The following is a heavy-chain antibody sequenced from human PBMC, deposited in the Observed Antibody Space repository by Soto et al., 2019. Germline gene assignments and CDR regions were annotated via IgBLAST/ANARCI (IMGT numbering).Heavy chain of an antibody. Sequence: ASVKVSCKASGYTFTSYYMHWVRQAPGQGLEWMGIINSSGGSTSYAQKFQGRVTMTRDTSTSPVCMELSSLRSEDTAVYYCARVRGTYSSGWYGPKDAFDIWGQGTMVTVPS. D-gene: IGHD6-19*01. V-gene: IGHV1-46*03. CDR1: GYTFTSYY. CDR3: ARVRGTYSSGWYGPKDAFDI. CDR2: INSSGGST. J-gene: IGHJ3*02.